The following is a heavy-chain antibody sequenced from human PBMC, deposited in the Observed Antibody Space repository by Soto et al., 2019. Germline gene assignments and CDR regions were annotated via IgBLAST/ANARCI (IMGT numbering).Heavy chain of an antibody. J-gene: IGHJ5*02. CDR1: GYSFTSYW. Sequence: GESLKISCKGSGYSFTSYWIGWVRQMPGKGLEWMGIIYPGDSDTRYSPSFQGQVTISADKSISTAYLQWSSLKASDTAMYYCARRQGGYCSSTACMGWFDPWGQGTLVTVSS. CDR3: ARRQGGYCSSTACMGWFDP. V-gene: IGHV5-51*01. D-gene: IGHD2-2*01. CDR2: IYPGDSDT.